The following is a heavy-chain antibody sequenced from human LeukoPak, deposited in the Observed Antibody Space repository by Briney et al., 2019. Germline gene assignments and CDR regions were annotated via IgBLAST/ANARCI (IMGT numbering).Heavy chain of an antibody. J-gene: IGHJ6*03. D-gene: IGHD5-24*01. CDR2: IYHGGRP. CDR1: GYSISSGYY. V-gene: IGHV4-38-2*02. Sequence: SETLSLTCNVSGYSISSGYYWGWIRQPPGKGLEWIGTIYHGGRPYYNPSLKSRVTISVDTSRNQFSLRLSSVTAADTAVYYCARGLGMATYYYYYYMDVWGKGTTVTVSS. CDR3: ARGLGMATYYYYYYMDV.